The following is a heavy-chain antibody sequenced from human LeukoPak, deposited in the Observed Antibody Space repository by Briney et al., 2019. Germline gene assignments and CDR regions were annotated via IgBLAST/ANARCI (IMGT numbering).Heavy chain of an antibody. CDR3: TKDGPWLEACN. CDR1: GLTFSSYS. CDR2: ISSVGGTT. Sequence: GGSLRLSCAASGLTFSSYSMNWVRQAPGKGLEWVSYISSVGGTTYYADSVKGRFTVSRDNAKNSLFLQMNSLRAEDTAVYYCTKDGPWLEACNWGQGTLVTVSS. D-gene: IGHD6-19*01. V-gene: IGHV3-48*01. J-gene: IGHJ4*02.